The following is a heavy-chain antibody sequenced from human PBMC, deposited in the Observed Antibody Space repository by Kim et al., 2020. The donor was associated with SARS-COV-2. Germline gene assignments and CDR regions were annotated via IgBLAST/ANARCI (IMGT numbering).Heavy chain of an antibody. D-gene: IGHD6-19*01. CDR1: GITFSSYG. V-gene: IGHV3-30*18. CDR2: ISYDGSNK. Sequence: GGSLRLSCAASGITFSSYGMHWVRQAPGKGLEWVAVISYDGSNKNYADSVKGRFTISRDNSKNTLYLQMNSLRDEDTAVYYCAKDLKMGHGSGWYYSYYGMDVGGQGTTVTVSS. CDR3: AKDLKMGHGSGWYYSYYGMDV. J-gene: IGHJ6*02.